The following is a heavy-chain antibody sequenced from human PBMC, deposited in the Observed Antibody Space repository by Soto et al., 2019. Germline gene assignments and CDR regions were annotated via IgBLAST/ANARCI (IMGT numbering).Heavy chain of an antibody. J-gene: IGHJ4*02. Sequence: GGSLRLSCAASGFTFDDYAMHWVRQAPGKGLEWVSGISWNSGSIGYADSVKGRFTISRDNAKSSLYLQMNSLRAEDTAVYYCARAQYYYDSSGYVDYWGQGTLVTVSS. V-gene: IGHV3-9*01. CDR3: ARAQYYYDSSGYVDY. CDR2: ISWNSGSI. CDR1: GFTFDDYA. D-gene: IGHD3-22*01.